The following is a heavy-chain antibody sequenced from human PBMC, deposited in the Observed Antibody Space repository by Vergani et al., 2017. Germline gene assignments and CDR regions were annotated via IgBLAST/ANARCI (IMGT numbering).Heavy chain of an antibody. V-gene: IGHV4-59*01. J-gene: IGHJ4*02. D-gene: IGHD2-2*03. CDR2: IYYSGST. CDR1: GCSISSYY. CDR3: ARVPGYCSSTSCPVDY. Sequence: QVQLQESGPGLVKPSETLSLTCTVSGCSISSYYWSWIRQPPGKGLEWIGYIYYSGSTNYNPSLKSRVTISVDTSKNQFSLKLSSVTAADTAVYYCARVPGYCSSTSCPVDYWGQGTLVTVSS.